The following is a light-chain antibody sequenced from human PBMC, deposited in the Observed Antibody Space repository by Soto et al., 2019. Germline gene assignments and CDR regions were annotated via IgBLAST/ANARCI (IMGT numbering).Light chain of an antibody. CDR3: QQPNSFPLT. Sequence: DNQMTQSPSSVSASVGDSVTMTCLASQVISSWLAWYQQKPGKAPKLLIYAASSLQSGVPSRFSGSGSGTDFTLTISSLQPEDFATYYCQQPNSFPLTFGRGTQLEI. J-gene: IGKJ5*01. CDR1: QVISSW. V-gene: IGKV1-12*01. CDR2: AAS.